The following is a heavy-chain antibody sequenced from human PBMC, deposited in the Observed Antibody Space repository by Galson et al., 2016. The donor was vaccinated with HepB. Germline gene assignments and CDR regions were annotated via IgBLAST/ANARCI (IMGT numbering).Heavy chain of an antibody. V-gene: IGHV3-53*01. D-gene: IGHD4-23*01. CDR2: IFSGGRT. J-gene: IGHJ4*02. CDR1: GFTVSSTY. CDR3: ARVESYGGNPL. Sequence: SLRLSCAGSGFTVSSTYMSWVRQAPGKGLEWVSLIFSGGRTYYTDSVKGRFITSRYNSENTLFLQMNRLTVEDTAVYYCARVESYGGNPLWGQGTLVTVSS.